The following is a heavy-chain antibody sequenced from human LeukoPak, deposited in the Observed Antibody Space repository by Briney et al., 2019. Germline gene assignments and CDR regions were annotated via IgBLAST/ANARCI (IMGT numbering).Heavy chain of an antibody. CDR2: INPNSGGT. J-gene: IGHJ4*02. D-gene: IGHD5-12*01. CDR1: GYTFTGYY. V-gene: IGHV1-2*02. CDR3: AREYSGYDPNGY. Sequence: ASVKVSCKASGYTFTGYYMHWVRQAPGQGLEWMGWINPNSGGTNYAQKFQGRVTMTRDTSISTAYMELSRLRSDDTAVYYCAREYSGYDPNGYWGQGTLVTVSS.